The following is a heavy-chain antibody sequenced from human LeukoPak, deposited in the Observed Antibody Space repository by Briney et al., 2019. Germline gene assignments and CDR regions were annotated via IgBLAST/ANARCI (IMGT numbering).Heavy chain of an antibody. D-gene: IGHD5-24*01. CDR1: GGSISSYY. J-gene: IGHJ3*02. Sequence: SETLSLTCTVSGGSISSYYWSWIRQPPGKGLECIGYIYYSGSTNYNPSLKSRVTISVDTSKNQFSLKLSSVTAADTAVYYCAREEDGYSTGAFDIWGQGTMVTVSS. CDR3: AREEDGYSTGAFDI. CDR2: IYYSGST. V-gene: IGHV4-59*01.